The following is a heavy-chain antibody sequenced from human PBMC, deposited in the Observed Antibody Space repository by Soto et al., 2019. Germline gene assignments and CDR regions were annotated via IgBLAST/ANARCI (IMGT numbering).Heavy chain of an antibody. D-gene: IGHD1-26*01. CDR3: ARDGVGATTFFGYFDY. J-gene: IGHJ4*02. CDR1: GFTFSGYG. CDR2: TRHDGSNT. Sequence: SGFTFSGYGMHWVRQAPGKGLEWVAITRHDGSNTYYADSVRGRFTISRDNSKKTLYLQMDSLRAEDTAVYYCARDGVGATTFFGYFDYWGQGTLVTVSS. V-gene: IGHV3-33*01.